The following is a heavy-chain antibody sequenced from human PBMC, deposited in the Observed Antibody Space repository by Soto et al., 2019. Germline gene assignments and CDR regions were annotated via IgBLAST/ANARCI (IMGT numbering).Heavy chain of an antibody. D-gene: IGHD6-19*01. CDR3: AKDRSHGSSGWADAFDI. Sequence: AGGSLRLSCAASGFTFDDYAMHWVRQAPGKGLEWVSGISWNSGSIGYADSVKGRFTISRDNAKNSLYLQMNSLRAEDTALYYCAKDRSHGSSGWADAFDIWGQGTMVTVSS. J-gene: IGHJ3*02. CDR1: GFTFDDYA. V-gene: IGHV3-9*01. CDR2: ISWNSGSI.